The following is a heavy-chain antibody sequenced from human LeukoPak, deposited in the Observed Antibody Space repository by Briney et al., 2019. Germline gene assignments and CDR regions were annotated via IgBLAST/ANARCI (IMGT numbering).Heavy chain of an antibody. CDR1: GFTFSSYA. J-gene: IGHJ4*02. D-gene: IGHD4-17*01. CDR3: ASTRGDYGDYCFDY. Sequence: PGGSLRLSYAASGFTFSSYAMSWVRQAPGKGLEWVSAISGSGGSTYYADSVKGRFTISRDNSKNTLYLQMNSLRAEDTAVYYCASTRGDYGDYCFDYWGQGTLVTVSS. CDR2: ISGSGGST. V-gene: IGHV3-23*01.